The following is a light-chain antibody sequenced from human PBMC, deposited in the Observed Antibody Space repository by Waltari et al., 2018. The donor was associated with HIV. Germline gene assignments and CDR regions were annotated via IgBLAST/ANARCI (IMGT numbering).Light chain of an antibody. CDR2: GNN. Sequence: QSVLTQPPSVSGDPGQRGTISCTGSTSNIREGYEVHWYPQVPGTAPKLLIYGNNNRASGVPDRFSGSKSGTSASLAISGLQAEDEAEYHCQSYDSSLTTTVFGGGTKLTVL. V-gene: IGLV1-40*01. CDR3: QSYDSSLTTTV. CDR1: TSNIREGYE. J-gene: IGLJ2*01.